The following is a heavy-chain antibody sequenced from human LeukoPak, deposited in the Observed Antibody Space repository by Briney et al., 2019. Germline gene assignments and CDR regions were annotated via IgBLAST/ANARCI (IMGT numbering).Heavy chain of an antibody. J-gene: IGHJ4*02. CDR3: ARGPSRIAARPLAY. D-gene: IGHD6-6*01. CDR1: GYTFTGYY. Sequence: ASVKVSCKASGYTFTGYYMHWVRQAPGQGLEWMGWINPNSGGTNYAQKFQGRVTTTRDTSISTAYMELSRLRSDDTAVYYCARGPSRIAARPLAYWGQGTLVTVSS. V-gene: IGHV1-2*02. CDR2: INPNSGGT.